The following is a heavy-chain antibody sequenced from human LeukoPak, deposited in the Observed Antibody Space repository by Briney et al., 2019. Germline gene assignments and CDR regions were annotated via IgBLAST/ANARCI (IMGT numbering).Heavy chain of an antibody. CDR2: IKEDGSES. Sequence: PGGSLRLSCAVSGFTFSSDWMTWVRQAPGEGLEWVANIKEDGSESYYVDSVKGRFTISRDNTKNSLYLQMNSLRAEDTAVYYCARFPRDPWRFDYWGQGTLVTVSS. CDR3: ARFPRDPWRFDY. D-gene: IGHD5-12*01. V-gene: IGHV3-7*03. CDR1: GFTFSSDW. J-gene: IGHJ4*02.